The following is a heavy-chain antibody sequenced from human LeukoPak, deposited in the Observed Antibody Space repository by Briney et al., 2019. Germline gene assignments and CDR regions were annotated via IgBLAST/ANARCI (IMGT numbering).Heavy chain of an antibody. Sequence: GGSLRLSCAASGFTFSSQTMSWVRQAPGKGLEWVSAISGSGGSTYYADSVKGRFTISRDNSKNTLYLQMNSLKTEDTAVYYCTTFARAAVVAYWGSNYWGQGTLVTVSS. CDR2: ISGSGGST. J-gene: IGHJ4*02. CDR1: GFTFSSQT. V-gene: IGHV3-23*01. CDR3: TTFARAAVVAYWGSNY. D-gene: IGHD2-8*02.